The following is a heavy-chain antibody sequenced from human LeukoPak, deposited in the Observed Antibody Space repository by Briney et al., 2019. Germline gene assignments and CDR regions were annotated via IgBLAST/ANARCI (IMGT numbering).Heavy chain of an antibody. Sequence: SETLSLTCTVSGGSISSHYWSWIRQPPGKGLEWIGYIYYSGSTNYNPSLKSRVTISVDTFKNQFSLKLGCVTAADTAVYYCARWWFGELTFDYWGQGTLVTVSS. CDR3: ARWWFGELTFDY. CDR2: IYYSGST. CDR1: GGSISSHY. V-gene: IGHV4-59*11. D-gene: IGHD3-10*01. J-gene: IGHJ4*02.